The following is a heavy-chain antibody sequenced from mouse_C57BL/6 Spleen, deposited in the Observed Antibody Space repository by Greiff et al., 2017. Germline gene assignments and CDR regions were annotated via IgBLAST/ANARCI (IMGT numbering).Heavy chain of an antibody. Sequence: QVQLKQPGAELVRPGSSVKLSCKASGYTFTSYWMHWVKQRPIQGLEWIGNIDPSDSETHYNQKFKDKATLTVDKSSSTAYMQLSSLTSEDSAVYYCARRDDGFYAMDYWGQGTSVTVSS. CDR3: ARRDDGFYAMDY. CDR2: IDPSDSET. V-gene: IGHV1-52*01. J-gene: IGHJ4*01. CDR1: GYTFTSYW. D-gene: IGHD2-3*01.